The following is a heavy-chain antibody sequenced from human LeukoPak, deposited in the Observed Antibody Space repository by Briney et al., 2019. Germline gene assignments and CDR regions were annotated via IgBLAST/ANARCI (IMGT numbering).Heavy chain of an antibody. CDR2: IIPIFGTA. D-gene: IGHD2-15*01. V-gene: IGHV1-69*13. J-gene: IGHJ6*04. Sequence: SVKVSCKASGGTFSSYAISWVRQAPGQGLEWMGGIIPIFGTANYAQKFQGRVTITADESTSTAYMELSSLRSEDTAVYYCARLSTLGYCSGGSCDNYYYYYGMDVWGKGTRSPSPQ. CDR1: GGTFSSYA. CDR3: ARLSTLGYCSGGSCDNYYYYYGMDV.